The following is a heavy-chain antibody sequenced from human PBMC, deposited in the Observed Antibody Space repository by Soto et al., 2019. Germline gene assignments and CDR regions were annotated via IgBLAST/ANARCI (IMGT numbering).Heavy chain of an antibody. V-gene: IGHV5-51*01. Sequence: GESLKISCKGSGYSFTSYWIGWVRQMPGKGLEWMGIIYPGDSDTRYSPSFQGQVTISADKSISTAYLQWSSLKASDTAMYYCARRDVAAAGGYVMDGRGQRTTVTGSS. D-gene: IGHD6-13*01. CDR2: IYPGDSDT. CDR1: GYSFTSYW. CDR3: ARRDVAAAGGYVMDG. J-gene: IGHJ6*02.